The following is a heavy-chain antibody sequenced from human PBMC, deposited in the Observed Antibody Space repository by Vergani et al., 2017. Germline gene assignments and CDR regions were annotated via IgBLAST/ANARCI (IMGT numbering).Heavy chain of an antibody. D-gene: IGHD3-22*01. CDR1: GGSISGTNW. Sequence: QVQLQESGPRLVRPSQTLSLTCTVSGGSISGTNWWSWVRQSPGKGLEWIGEIYHSGSTNYNPSLKSRVTISVDKSKNQFSLKLSSVTAADTAVYYCASNGYYCLDYWGRGTLVTVSS. CDR3: ASNGYYCLDY. J-gene: IGHJ4*02. CDR2: IYHSGST. V-gene: IGHV4-4*02.